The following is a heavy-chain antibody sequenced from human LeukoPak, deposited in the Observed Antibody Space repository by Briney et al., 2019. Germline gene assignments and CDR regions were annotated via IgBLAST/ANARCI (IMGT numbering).Heavy chain of an antibody. V-gene: IGHV3-30-3*02. Sequence: GRSLRLSCAASGFTFSSYAMHWVRQAPGKGLEWVAVISYDGSNKYYADSVKGRFTISRDNSKNTLYLQMNSLRAEDTAVYYCAKSGGIVVVPSLWGQGTLVTVSS. CDR1: GFTFSSYA. J-gene: IGHJ4*02. CDR2: ISYDGSNK. D-gene: IGHD2-2*01. CDR3: AKSGGIVVVPSL.